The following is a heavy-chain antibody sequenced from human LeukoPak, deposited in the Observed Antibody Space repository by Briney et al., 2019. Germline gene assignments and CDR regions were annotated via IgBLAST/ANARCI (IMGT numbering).Heavy chain of an antibody. CDR2: INPNSGGT. Sequence: GASVTVSCTASGYTFTGYYMHWVRQAPGQGLEWMGWINPNSGGTNYAQKFQGRVTMTRDTSISTAYMELSRLRSDDTAVYYCARALPPYYYDSSGYYNFDYWGQGTLVTVSS. J-gene: IGHJ4*02. CDR1: GYTFTGYY. CDR3: ARALPPYYYDSSGYYNFDY. D-gene: IGHD3-22*01. V-gene: IGHV1-2*02.